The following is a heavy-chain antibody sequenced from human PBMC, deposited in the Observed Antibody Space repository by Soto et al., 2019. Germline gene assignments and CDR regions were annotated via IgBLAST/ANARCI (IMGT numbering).Heavy chain of an antibody. CDR2: ISQSGST. J-gene: IGHJ4*02. CDR1: GQSFSGHT. Sequence: QVQLQQWGAGLLKPSETLSLTCAVYGQSFSGHTWSWIRQSPGKGLEWIGEISQSGSTYYNPSLKTRVTISADTSKNQFSLTLNSVTAADTGVFYCARGSGIAVIPGELEDVHYDYCGQGTLVSVSS. D-gene: IGHD2-2*01. CDR3: ARGSGIAVIPGELEDVHYDY. V-gene: IGHV4-34*01.